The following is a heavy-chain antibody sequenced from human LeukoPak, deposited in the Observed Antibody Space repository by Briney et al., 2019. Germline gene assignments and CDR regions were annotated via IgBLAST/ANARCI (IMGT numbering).Heavy chain of an antibody. J-gene: IGHJ6*03. CDR3: ATAYGSGVYYMDV. Sequence: GASVKVSCKASGGTFSSYAISWVRQAPGKGLEWMGGFDPEDGETIYAQKFQGRVTMTEDTSTDTAYMELSSLRSEDTAVYYCATAYGSGVYYMDVWGKGTTVTVSS. D-gene: IGHD3-10*01. V-gene: IGHV1-24*01. CDR1: GGTFSSYA. CDR2: FDPEDGET.